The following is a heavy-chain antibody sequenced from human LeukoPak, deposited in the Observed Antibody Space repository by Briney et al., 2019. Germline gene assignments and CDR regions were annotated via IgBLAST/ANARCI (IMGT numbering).Heavy chain of an antibody. CDR1: GGTFSSYA. CDR3: ARDGRDGYNFIDY. D-gene: IGHD5-24*01. J-gene: IGHJ4*02. V-gene: IGHV1-69*05. CDR2: IIPIFGTA. Sequence: SVKVSCKASGGTFSSYAISWVRQAPGQGLEWMGGIIPIFGTANYAQKFQGRVTMTRDMSTSTVYMELSSLRSEDTAVYYCARDGRDGYNFIDYWGQGTLVTVSS.